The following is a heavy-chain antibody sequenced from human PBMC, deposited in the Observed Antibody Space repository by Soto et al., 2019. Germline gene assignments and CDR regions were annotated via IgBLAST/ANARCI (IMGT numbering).Heavy chain of an antibody. CDR3: AAARITMVRGVIILGSGMDV. D-gene: IGHD3-10*01. Sequence: ASVKVSCKASGFTFTSSAVQWVRQARGQRLEWIGWIVVGSGNTNYAQKFQERVTITRDMSTSTAYMELSSLRSEDTAVYYCAAARITMVRGVIILGSGMDVWGQGTTVTVSS. V-gene: IGHV1-58*01. CDR2: IVVGSGNT. CDR1: GFTFTSSA. J-gene: IGHJ6*02.